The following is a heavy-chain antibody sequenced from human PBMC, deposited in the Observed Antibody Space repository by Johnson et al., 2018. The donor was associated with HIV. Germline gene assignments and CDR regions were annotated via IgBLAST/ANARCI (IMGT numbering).Heavy chain of an antibody. CDR2: ISSNGGKT. J-gene: IGHJ3*01. CDR1: GFSVSTYD. CDR3: VRDRPQDDIDSSDYWGGASDV. V-gene: IGHV3-64*07. Sequence: EMQLVESGGGLVQPGGSLRLSCAASGFSVSTYDMHWVRQAPGKGLEYVSAISSNGGKTYYADSVKGRFTISRDTSNNTLYLQMNSLRAEDTAVYYCVRDRPQDDIDSSDYWGGASDVWGQGTMVTVSS. D-gene: IGHD3-22*01.